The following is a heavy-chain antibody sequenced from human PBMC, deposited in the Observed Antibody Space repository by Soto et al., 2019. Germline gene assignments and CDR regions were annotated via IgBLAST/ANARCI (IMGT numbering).Heavy chain of an antibody. Sequence: QVQLVESAGGAVQPGRSLRLSCAASDFTFSTDGMHWVRQAPGKGLECVAVIWYDGSNKYYADSVKGRFTISRDNSKHALYLQIDSLRAEDMAGYYCAKESIAEADVGYAGQGTVVTV. CDR3: AKESIAEADVGY. CDR1: DFTFSTDG. CDR2: IWYDGSNK. J-gene: IGHJ4*02. V-gene: IGHV3-33*06. D-gene: IGHD6-19*01.